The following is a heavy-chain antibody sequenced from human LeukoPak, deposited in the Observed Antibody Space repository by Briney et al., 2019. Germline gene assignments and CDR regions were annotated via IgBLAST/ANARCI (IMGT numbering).Heavy chain of an antibody. J-gene: IGHJ4*02. Sequence: SVKXXCKASGGTFISYAISWVGQAPGKGLKWMVGIIPIFRTSNYPQNFHGRVTITADESTSTAYMELSSLRSEDTAVYYCARVYDTAFDYWGQGTLVTVSS. CDR2: IIPIFRTS. D-gene: IGHD5-18*01. CDR1: GGTFISYA. CDR3: ARVYDTAFDY. V-gene: IGHV1-69*13.